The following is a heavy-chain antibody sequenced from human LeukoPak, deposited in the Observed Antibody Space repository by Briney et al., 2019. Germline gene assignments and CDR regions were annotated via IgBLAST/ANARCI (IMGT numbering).Heavy chain of an antibody. CDR3: ARSLVEYSSSGDDAFDI. Sequence: ASVKVSCKASGYTFTSYDINWVRQATGQGLEWMGWMNPNSGNTGYAQKFQGRVTITRNTSISTAYMELSSLRSEDTAVYYCARSLVEYSSSGDDAFDIWGQGTMVTVSS. CDR2: MNPNSGNT. J-gene: IGHJ3*02. D-gene: IGHD6-6*01. CDR1: GYTFTSYD. V-gene: IGHV1-8*03.